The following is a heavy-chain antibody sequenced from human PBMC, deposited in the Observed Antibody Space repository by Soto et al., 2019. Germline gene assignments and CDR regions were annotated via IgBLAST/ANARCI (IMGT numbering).Heavy chain of an antibody. CDR2: ISYDGNTK. V-gene: IGHV3-30-3*01. CDR3: AKETSAYEIDY. CDR1: GFIFSGNA. Sequence: QVQLVESGGGVVQPGRSLRLSCAASGFIFSGNAMHWVRQAPGKGLEWVAVISYDGNTKYYADSVKGRFTVSRDNSKNTLYVQMNNLSAEDTAMYYCAKETSAYEIDYWGQGTLVTVS. D-gene: IGHD5-12*01. J-gene: IGHJ4*02.